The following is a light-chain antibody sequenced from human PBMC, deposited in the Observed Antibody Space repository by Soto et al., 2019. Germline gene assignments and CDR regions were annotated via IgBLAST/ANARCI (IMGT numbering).Light chain of an antibody. J-gene: IGKJ4*01. CDR2: GAS. CDR1: QSVSSSY. CDR3: QQYGRSPLT. V-gene: IGKV3-20*01. Sequence: EIVLTQSPGNLSLSPGERATLSCRASQSVSSSYLAWYQQKPGQAPRLLIFGASSRATGIPDRFSGSGSGTDFTLTISRLEPEDFAMYYCQQYGRSPLTFGGGTKVEIK.